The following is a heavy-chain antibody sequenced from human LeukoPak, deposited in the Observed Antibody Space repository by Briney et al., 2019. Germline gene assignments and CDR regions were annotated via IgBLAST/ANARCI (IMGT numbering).Heavy chain of an antibody. D-gene: IGHD6-13*01. V-gene: IGHV1-18*01. J-gene: IGHJ4*02. CDR3: ARDRKLAYSSSWYYFDY. CDR2: ISAYNGNT. CDR1: GYTFTSYG. Sequence: GASAKVSCKASGYTFTSYGISWVRQAPGQGLEWMGWISAYNGNTNYAQKLQGRVTMTTDTSTSTAYMELRSLRSDDTAVYYCARDRKLAYSSSWYYFDYWGQGTLVTVSS.